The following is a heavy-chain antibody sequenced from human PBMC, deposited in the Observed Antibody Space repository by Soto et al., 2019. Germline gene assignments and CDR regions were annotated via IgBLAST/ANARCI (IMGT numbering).Heavy chain of an antibody. V-gene: IGHV3-7*01. CDR2: IKEDGSEK. CDR3: ASLGRHG. Sequence: GGSLRLSCAASGFSFSDSWMEWVRQAPGKGPEWVANIKEDGSEKNYVDSVKGRFTISRDNAKNSLYLQMNSLRAEDTAVYYCASLGRHGWGQGTTVTVSS. J-gene: IGHJ6*02. CDR1: GFSFSDSW. D-gene: IGHD3-16*01.